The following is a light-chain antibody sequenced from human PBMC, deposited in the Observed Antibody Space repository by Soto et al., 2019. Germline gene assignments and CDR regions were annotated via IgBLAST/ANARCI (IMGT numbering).Light chain of an antibody. J-gene: IGKJ1*01. Sequence: EIVLTQSPDTLSLSPGERATLSCRASQSVSSSYFAWYQQKPGQAPRLLMYGASNRATGIPDRFSGSGSGTDFTLTISRLEPEDFSVYYCQQYYSSAPWTFGQGTKVEIK. CDR1: QSVSSSY. CDR3: QQYYSSAPWT. V-gene: IGKV3-20*01. CDR2: GAS.